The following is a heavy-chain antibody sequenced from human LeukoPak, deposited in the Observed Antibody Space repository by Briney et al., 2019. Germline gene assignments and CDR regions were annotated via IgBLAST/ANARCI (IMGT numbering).Heavy chain of an antibody. V-gene: IGHV3-30*04. Sequence: GGSLRLSCIASGFTFSTYPMHWVRQAPGKGLEWVAVISYDGSATSYAESVKGRFTFSRDNSKNTLYLQMNSLRAEDTAVYYCAKDLSSGWPDAFDIWGQGTMVTVSS. J-gene: IGHJ3*02. CDR3: AKDLSSGWPDAFDI. CDR2: ISYDGSAT. CDR1: GFTFSTYP. D-gene: IGHD6-19*01.